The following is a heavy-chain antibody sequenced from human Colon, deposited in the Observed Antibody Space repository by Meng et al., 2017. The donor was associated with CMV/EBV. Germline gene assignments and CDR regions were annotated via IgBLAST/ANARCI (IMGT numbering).Heavy chain of an antibody. D-gene: IGHD2-2*01. Sequence: GESLKISCAASGFTFSSYEMNWVRQAPGKGLEWVSYISGSGSTIYHADSVKGRFTISRDNTQSSLYLQMNSLRAEDTAVYFCARDQGYCSSSTSCYYYGMDVWGQGTAVTVS. J-gene: IGHJ6*02. V-gene: IGHV3-48*03. CDR2: ISGSGSTI. CDR3: ARDQGYCSSSTSCYYYGMDV. CDR1: GFTFSSYE.